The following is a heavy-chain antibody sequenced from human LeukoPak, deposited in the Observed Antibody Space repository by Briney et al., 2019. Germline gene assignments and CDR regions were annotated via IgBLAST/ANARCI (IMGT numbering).Heavy chain of an antibody. CDR3: AKATPRIVGAIPC. CDR2: ISGIGGST. D-gene: IGHD1-26*01. V-gene: IGHV3-23*01. Sequence: GGSLRLSCAASGFTFSSYAMSWVPQAPGEGLGWVSAISGIGGSTYYADSVKGRFTISRDNSKNTLYLQMNSLRAEDTAVYYCAKATPRIVGAIPCWGQGTLVTVSS. J-gene: IGHJ4*02. CDR1: GFTFSSYA.